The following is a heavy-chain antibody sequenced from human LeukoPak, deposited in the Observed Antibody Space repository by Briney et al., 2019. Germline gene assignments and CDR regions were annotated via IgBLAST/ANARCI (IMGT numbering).Heavy chain of an antibody. CDR2: ISAYNGNT. V-gene: IGHV1-18*01. D-gene: IGHD4-17*01. J-gene: IGHJ6*03. Sequence: ASVKVSCKASGYTFTSYAISWVRQAPGQGLEWMGWISAYNGNTNYAQKLQGRVTMTTDTSTSTAYMELRSLRSDDTAVYYCARGSPNYGDYGDYYYYYMDVWGKGTTVTISS. CDR1: GYTFTSYA. CDR3: ARGSPNYGDYGDYYYYYMDV.